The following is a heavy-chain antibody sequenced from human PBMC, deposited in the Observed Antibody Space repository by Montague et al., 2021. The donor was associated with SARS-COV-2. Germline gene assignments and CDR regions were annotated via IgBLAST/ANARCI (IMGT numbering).Heavy chain of an antibody. J-gene: IGHJ6*02. V-gene: IGHV4-61*09. Sequence: TLSLTCTVSGDSISSGDYHWSWVRQPAGKGLEWIGYIYTLGSTSYNPSLKSRVTISMDTSKNQLSLKLSSVTAADTAVYFCARSPYRTTYLNGKDVWGQGTTVTVSS. CDR3: ARSPYRTTYLNGKDV. CDR1: GDSISSGDYH. D-gene: IGHD1-14*01. CDR2: IYTLGST.